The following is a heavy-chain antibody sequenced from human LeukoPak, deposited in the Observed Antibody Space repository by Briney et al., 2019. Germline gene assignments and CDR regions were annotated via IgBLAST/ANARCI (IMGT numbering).Heavy chain of an antibody. CDR1: GASISSWY. CDR3: AREGAP. Sequence: PSETLSLTCTVSGASISSWYWSWIRQPPGKGLEWIGYIYYSGSTNYNPSLKSRVTISVDTSKNQFSLKLSSVTAADTAVYYCAREGAPWGQGTLVTVSS. V-gene: IGHV4-59*01. CDR2: IYYSGST. J-gene: IGHJ5*02.